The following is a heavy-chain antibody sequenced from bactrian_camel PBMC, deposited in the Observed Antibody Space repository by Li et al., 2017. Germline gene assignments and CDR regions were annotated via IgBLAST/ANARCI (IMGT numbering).Heavy chain of an antibody. CDR3: AAEVFGLVLDCPPPDNTY. CDR2: ISPDSTKT. Sequence: DVQLVESGGDLVQPGGSLRLSCLASGFPVSARYIGWVRQAPGKEFEWVSSISPDSTKTYYADSVKGRFTISKDNAKNTGYLQMNQLGSDDTALYYCAAEVFGLVLDCPPPDNTYWGQGTQVTVS. D-gene: IGHD6*01. V-gene: IGHV3S2*01. J-gene: IGHJ4*01. CDR1: GFPVSARY.